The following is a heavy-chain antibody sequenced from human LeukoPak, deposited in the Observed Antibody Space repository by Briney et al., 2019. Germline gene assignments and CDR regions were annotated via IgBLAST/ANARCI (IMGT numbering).Heavy chain of an antibody. J-gene: IGHJ5*02. D-gene: IGHD2-8*01. V-gene: IGHV3-21*01. CDR1: GFTFSTST. Sequence: PGGSLRLSCAASGFTFSTSTMNWVRQAPGQGLEWVSSIGPSSSNVYYTDSVRGRFTVSRDNATNPLYLQLNSLRAEGTAVYYCVRIPNGADFPNWLDPWGQGTLVTVSS. CDR2: IGPSSSNV. CDR3: VRIPNGADFPNWLDP.